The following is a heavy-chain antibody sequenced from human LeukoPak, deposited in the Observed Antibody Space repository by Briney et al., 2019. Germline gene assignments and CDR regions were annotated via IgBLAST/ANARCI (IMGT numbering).Heavy chain of an antibody. V-gene: IGHV3-48*01. CDR3: STYGSGRKFDY. CDR1: GFTFSSYS. CDR2: ISSSSSTI. Sequence: GGSLRLSCAASGFTFSSYSMNWVRQAPGKGLEWVSYISSSSSTIYYADSVKGRFTISRDNAKNSLYLQMNSLKSEDTAVYYCSTYGSGRKFDYWGQGTLVTVSS. D-gene: IGHD3-10*01. J-gene: IGHJ4*02.